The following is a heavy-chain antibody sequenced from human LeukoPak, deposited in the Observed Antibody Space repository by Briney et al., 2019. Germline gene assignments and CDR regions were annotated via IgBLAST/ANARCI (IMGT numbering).Heavy chain of an antibody. J-gene: IGHJ6*03. CDR2: MNPNSGNT. V-gene: IGHV1-8*03. D-gene: IGHD7-27*01. Sequence: GASVKVSCKASGYTFTSYDINWVRQATGQGLEWMGWMNPNSGNTGYAQKFQGRVTITRNTSISTAYMELSSLRSEDTAVYYCARGDLGINYYYYMDVWGKGTTVTVSS. CDR3: ARGDLGINYYYYMDV. CDR1: GYTFTSYD.